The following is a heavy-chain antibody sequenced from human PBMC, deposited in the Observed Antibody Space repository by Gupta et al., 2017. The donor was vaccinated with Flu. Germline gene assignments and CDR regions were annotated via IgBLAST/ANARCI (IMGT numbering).Heavy chain of an antibody. CDR2: ISSSGSTI. V-gene: IGHV3-11*01. CDR3: ARGRNYDFWSGYSYPLTA. D-gene: IGHD3-3*01. J-gene: IGHJ5*02. Sequence: KGLEWVSYISSSGSTIYYADSVKGRFTISRDNAKNSLYLQMNSLRAEDTAVYYCARGRNYDFWSGYSYPLTAWGQGTLVTVSS.